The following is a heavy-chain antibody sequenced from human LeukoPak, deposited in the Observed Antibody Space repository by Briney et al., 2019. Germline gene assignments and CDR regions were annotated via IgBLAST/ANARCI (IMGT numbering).Heavy chain of an antibody. J-gene: IGHJ4*02. V-gene: IGHV3-66*01. CDR3: ARDEGSSGYYYPLDY. Sequence: GGSLRLSCAASGFIFKSYWMTWVRQAPGKGLEWVSLIYSGGSTYYADSVKGRFTISRDNSKNTLYLQMNSLREEDTAVYYCARDEGSSGYYYPLDYWGQGTLVTVSS. CDR1: GFIFKSYW. D-gene: IGHD3-22*01. CDR2: IYSGGST.